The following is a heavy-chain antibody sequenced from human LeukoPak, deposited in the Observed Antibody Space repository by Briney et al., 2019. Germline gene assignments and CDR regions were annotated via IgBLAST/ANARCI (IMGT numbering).Heavy chain of an antibody. J-gene: IGHJ4*02. D-gene: IGHD4-17*01. CDR1: GFTFSDYY. CDR2: IKQDGSEK. CDR3: ARENHIIYGDPPDPYYFDY. V-gene: IGHV3-7*01. Sequence: PGGSLRLSCAASGFTFSDYYMSWVRQAPGKGLEWVANIKQDGSEKYYVDSVKGRFTISRDNAKNSLYLQMNSLSAEDTAVYYCARENHIIYGDPPDPYYFDYWGQGTLVTVSS.